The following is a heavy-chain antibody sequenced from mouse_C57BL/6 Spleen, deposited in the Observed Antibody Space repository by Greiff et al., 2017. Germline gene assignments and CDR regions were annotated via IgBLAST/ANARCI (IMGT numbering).Heavy chain of an antibody. CDR1: GYAFSSSW. Sequence: LVESGPELVKPGASVKISCKASGYAFSSSWMNWVKQRPGKGLEWIGRIYPGDGDTNYNGKFKGKATLTADKSSSTAYMQLSSLTSEDSAVYFCARGKITTVAFDYWGQGTTLTVSS. CDR3: ARGKITTVAFDY. V-gene: IGHV1-82*01. D-gene: IGHD1-1*01. CDR2: IYPGDGDT. J-gene: IGHJ2*01.